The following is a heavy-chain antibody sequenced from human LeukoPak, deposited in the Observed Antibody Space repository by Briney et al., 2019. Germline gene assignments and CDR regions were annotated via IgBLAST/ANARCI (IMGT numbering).Heavy chain of an antibody. D-gene: IGHD6-19*01. Sequence: PGGSLRLSCAASGFTFSSHSMNWVRQAPGKGLEWVSYISSSGSTIYYADSVKGRFSISRDNAKNSLHLQMNSLRAEDTAVYYCAKEPYSSGWFDPWGQGTLVTVSS. CDR3: AKEPYSSGWFDP. V-gene: IGHV3-48*01. CDR2: ISSSGSTI. J-gene: IGHJ5*02. CDR1: GFTFSSHS.